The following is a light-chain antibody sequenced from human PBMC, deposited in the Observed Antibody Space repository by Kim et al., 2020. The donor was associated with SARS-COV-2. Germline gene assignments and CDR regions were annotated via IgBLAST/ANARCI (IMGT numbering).Light chain of an antibody. CDR3: QEYDGYPYT. CDR2: KAS. CDR1: QSISTS. Sequence: DIQMTQSPSTLSASVGDRVIITCRASQSISTSLAWYQQKPGKAPNLLIYKASNLKSGVPSRFSGSGSGTEFTLTISSLQPDDLATYYCQEYDGYPYTFGQGTKLEIK. V-gene: IGKV1-5*03. J-gene: IGKJ2*01.